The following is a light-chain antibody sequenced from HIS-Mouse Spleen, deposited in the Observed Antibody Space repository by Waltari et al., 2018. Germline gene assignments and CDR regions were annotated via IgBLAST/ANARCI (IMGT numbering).Light chain of an antibody. J-gene: IGLJ1*01. CDR2: DVS. V-gene: IGLV2-14*01. CDR3: SSYTSSSTLV. CDR1: SSDVGCYNY. Sequence: QSALTQPRSVSGSHGQSVPIPCTGTSSDVGCYNYVSWYQQHPGKAPKLMIYDVSKRPSGVSNRFSGSKSGNTASLTISGLQAEDEADYYCSSYTSSSTLVFGTGTKVTVL.